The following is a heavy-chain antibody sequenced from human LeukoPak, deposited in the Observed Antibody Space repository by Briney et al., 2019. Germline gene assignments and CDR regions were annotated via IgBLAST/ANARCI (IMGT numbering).Heavy chain of an antibody. CDR1: GFTFSDYY. CDR3: ARCPYYYGMDV. V-gene: IGHV3-11*01. Sequence: PGGSLRLSCVASGFTFSDYYMSWIRQAPGKGLEWLSYISSSDNTVYYADSVKGRLTISRDNAKNLLYLQMNTLRAEDTAVYYCARCPYYYGMDVWGQGTTVTVSS. J-gene: IGHJ6*02. CDR2: ISSSDNTV.